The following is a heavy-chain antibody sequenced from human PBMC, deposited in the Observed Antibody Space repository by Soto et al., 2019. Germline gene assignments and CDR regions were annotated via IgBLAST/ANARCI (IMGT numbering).Heavy chain of an antibody. CDR1: GFTFSSYG. Sequence: WGSLRLSCAASGFTFSSYGMNWVRQAPGKGLEWVSSITRSSAYIHYADSVRGRFTISRDNAKNSLYLQMNSLRAEDTAVYYCAREWANYWGQGTLVNVSS. CDR2: ITRSSAYI. J-gene: IGHJ4*02. D-gene: IGHD1-26*01. V-gene: IGHV3-21*01. CDR3: AREWANY.